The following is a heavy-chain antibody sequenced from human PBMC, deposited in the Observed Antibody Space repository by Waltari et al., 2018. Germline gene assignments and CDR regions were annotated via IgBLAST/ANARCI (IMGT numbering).Heavy chain of an antibody. D-gene: IGHD3-3*01. CDR3: AKDGGRITIFGVVNNWFDP. V-gene: IGHV3-23*01. J-gene: IGHJ5*02. CDR2: ISGSGGST. Sequence: EVQLLESGGGLVQPGGSLRLSCAASGFTFSSYAMSWVRQAPGKGLEWVSAISGSGGSTYYADSVKGRLTISRDNSKNTLYLQMNSLRAEDTAVYYCAKDGGRITIFGVVNNWFDPWGQGTLVTVSS. CDR1: GFTFSSYA.